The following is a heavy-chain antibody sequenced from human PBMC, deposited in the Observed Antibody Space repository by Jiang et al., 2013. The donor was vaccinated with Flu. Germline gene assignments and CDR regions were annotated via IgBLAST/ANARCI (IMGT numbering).Heavy chain of an antibody. D-gene: IGHD3-22*01. CDR3: ARGGRRDYYDSSGYQDAFDI. Sequence: GAEVKKPGSSVKVSCKASGGTFSSYAISWVRQAPGQGLEWMGGIIPIFGTANYAQKFQGRVTITADESTSTVYMELSSLRSEDTAVYYCARGGRRDYYDSSGYQDAFDIWGQGTMVTVSS. V-gene: IGHV1-69*01. CDR2: IIPIFGTA. J-gene: IGHJ3*02. CDR1: GGTFSSYA.